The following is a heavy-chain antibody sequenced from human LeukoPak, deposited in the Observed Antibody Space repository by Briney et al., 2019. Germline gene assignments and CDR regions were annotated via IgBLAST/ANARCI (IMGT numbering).Heavy chain of an antibody. CDR1: GFTFSSYA. J-gene: IGHJ1*01. Sequence: PGGSLRLSCAASGFTFSSYAMSWVRQAPAKGLEWVSSISGSGRSIYYADSVKGRFTISRDSSKNTLYLQMNSLRAEDTAVYYCAKTTAVATPPLYFQNWGQGTLVTVSS. D-gene: IGHD4-23*01. CDR3: AKTTAVATPPLYFQN. CDR2: ISGSGRSI. V-gene: IGHV3-23*01.